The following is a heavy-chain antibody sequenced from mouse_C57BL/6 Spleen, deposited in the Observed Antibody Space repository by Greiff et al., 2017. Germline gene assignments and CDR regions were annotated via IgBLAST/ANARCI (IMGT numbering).Heavy chain of an antibody. CDR2: IHPNSGST. CDR3: ARFDYYGSSPWYFDV. Sequence: QVQLQQPGAELVKPGASVTLSCKASGYTFTSYWLHWVKQRPGQGLEWIGMIHPNSGSTNYNEKFKSKATLTVDKSSSTAYMQLSSLTSEDSAVYYCARFDYYGSSPWYFDVWGTGTTVTVSS. D-gene: IGHD1-1*01. CDR1: GYTFTSYW. V-gene: IGHV1-64*01. J-gene: IGHJ1*03.